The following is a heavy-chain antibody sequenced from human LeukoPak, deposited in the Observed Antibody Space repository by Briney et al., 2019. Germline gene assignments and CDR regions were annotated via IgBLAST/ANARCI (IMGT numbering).Heavy chain of an antibody. Sequence: SVKVSCKASGGTFSSYAISWVRQAPGQGLEWMGGIIPIFGTANYAPKFQGRVTITADESTSTACMELSSLRSEDTAVYYCARDVAVTNAGHFDYWGQRTLVTVSS. V-gene: IGHV1-69*13. J-gene: IGHJ4*02. CDR2: IIPIFGTA. CDR3: ARDVAVTNAGHFDY. D-gene: IGHD2-15*01. CDR1: GGTFSSYA.